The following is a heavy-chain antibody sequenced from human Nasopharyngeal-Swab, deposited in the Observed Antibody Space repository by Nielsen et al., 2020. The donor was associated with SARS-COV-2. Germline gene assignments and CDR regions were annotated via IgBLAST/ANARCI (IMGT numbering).Heavy chain of an antibody. CDR2: ISRSSTYI. V-gene: IGHV3-21*01. CDR1: GFTFGTYS. D-gene: IGHD3-10*01. Sequence: GGSLRLSCAASGFTFGTYSMNWVRQAPGKGLEWVSSISRSSTYIYYADSVKGRFTISRDNAKNSLYLQMNSLRAEDTAVFYCACAYGSGSYFAFYLWGQGTMVTVSS. J-gene: IGHJ3*01. CDR3: ACAYGSGSYFAFYL.